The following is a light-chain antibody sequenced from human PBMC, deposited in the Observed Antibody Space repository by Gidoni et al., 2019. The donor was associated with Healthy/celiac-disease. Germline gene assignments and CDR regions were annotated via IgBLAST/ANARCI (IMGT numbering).Light chain of an antibody. CDR2: QDS. CDR3: QAWDSSTYVV. Sequence: SYELTQPHSVYVSPGQTASITCPGDKLGDKYACWYQQKPGQSPVLVIYQDSKRPSGIPERFSGSNSGNTATLTISGTQAMDEADYYCQAWDSSTYVVFGGGTKLTVL. CDR1: KLGDKY. V-gene: IGLV3-1*01. J-gene: IGLJ2*01.